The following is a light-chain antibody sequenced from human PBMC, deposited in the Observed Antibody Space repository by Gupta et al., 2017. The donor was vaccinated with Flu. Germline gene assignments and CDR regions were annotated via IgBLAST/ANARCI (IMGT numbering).Light chain of an antibody. CDR3: AAWDDSLNGSWV. CDR2: SNN. CDR1: SSNIGINT. J-gene: IGLJ3*02. V-gene: IGLV1-44*01. Sequence: QSVLXQPPSAXGTPGQRVTISCSGSSSNIGINTVNWYQQLPGTAPKLLIYSNNQRPSGVPDRFSGSKSGTSASLAISGLQSEDEADYYCAAWDDSLNGSWVFGGGTKLTVL.